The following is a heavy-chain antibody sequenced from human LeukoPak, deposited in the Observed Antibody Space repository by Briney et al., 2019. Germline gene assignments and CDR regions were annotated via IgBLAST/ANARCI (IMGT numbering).Heavy chain of an antibody. D-gene: IGHD2-21*02. CDR3: AKGRSDSPFYFDY. J-gene: IGHJ4*02. CDR1: GFTFSSYG. CDR2: ISGSGGST. Sequence: GGSLRLSCAASGFTFSSYGMSWVRQAPGKGLEWVSAISGSGGSTYYADSVKGRFTISRDSSKNTLYLQMNSLRAEDTAVYYCAKGRSDSPFYFDYWGQGTLVTVSS. V-gene: IGHV3-23*01.